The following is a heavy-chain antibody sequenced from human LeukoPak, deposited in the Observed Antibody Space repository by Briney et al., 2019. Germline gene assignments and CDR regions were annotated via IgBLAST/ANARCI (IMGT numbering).Heavy chain of an antibody. Sequence: ASVKVSCKASGYTFTSYGISWVRQAPGQGLEWIGWISAYNGNTNYAQKLQGRVTMTTDTSTSTAYMELRSLRSDDTAVYYCARSEIIVGATLGGFDYWGQGTLVTVSS. J-gene: IGHJ4*02. D-gene: IGHD1-26*01. CDR1: GYTFTSYG. CDR2: ISAYNGNT. V-gene: IGHV1-18*01. CDR3: ARSEIIVGATLGGFDY.